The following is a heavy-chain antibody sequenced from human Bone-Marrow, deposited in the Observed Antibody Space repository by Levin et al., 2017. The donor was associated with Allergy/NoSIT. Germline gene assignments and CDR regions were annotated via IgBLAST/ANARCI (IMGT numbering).Heavy chain of an antibody. CDR3: AGYDTSGYHSPFDY. J-gene: IGHJ4*02. Sequence: PGGSLRLSCAASGLIFSNYAMNWVRQAPGKGLEWVSQISGSGSNTHYADSVRGRFTFSRDNSNNTAYLQMNSLRADDTAVYYCAGYDTSGYHSPFDYWGQGTLVTVSS. CDR2: ISGSGSNT. D-gene: IGHD3-22*01. V-gene: IGHV3-23*01. CDR1: GLIFSNYA.